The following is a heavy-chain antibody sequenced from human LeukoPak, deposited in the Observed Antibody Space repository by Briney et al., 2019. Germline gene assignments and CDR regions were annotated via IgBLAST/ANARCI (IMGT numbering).Heavy chain of an antibody. CDR1: GFTVSSSY. CDR2: IYSDGSI. V-gene: IGHV3-53*01. Sequence: TGGSLRLSCAASGFTVSSSYMSWVRQAPGKGLEWVSVIYSDGSIYYADSVKGRFTISRDNSKNTLFLQMNSLRADDTAVYYCASSGWHGKFDYWGQGILVTVSS. CDR3: ASSGWHGKFDY. J-gene: IGHJ4*02. D-gene: IGHD6-19*01.